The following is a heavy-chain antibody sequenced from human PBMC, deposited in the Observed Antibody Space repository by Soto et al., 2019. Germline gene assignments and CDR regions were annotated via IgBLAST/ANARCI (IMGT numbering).Heavy chain of an antibody. D-gene: IGHD6-13*01. Sequence: SETLSLTCTVSGDSITSTSYYYFCIRQPSRNGLELIGCIHYSGSTYYNPSLRSRVTSSVDTSENQFSLKVSSVTAADTPVYYCARRLFSSTWHSHFDYWGEGSLVTFSS. J-gene: IGHJ4*02. CDR3: ARRLFSSTWHSHFDY. CDR2: IHYSGST. CDR1: GDSITSTSYY. V-gene: IGHV4-39*01.